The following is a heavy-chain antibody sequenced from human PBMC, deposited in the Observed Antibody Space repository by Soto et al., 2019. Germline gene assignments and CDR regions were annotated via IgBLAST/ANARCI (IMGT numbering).Heavy chain of an antibody. Sequence: GXSVKVSCKASLYTFTNFYIHWLRQAPGQGLEWMGIINPSGGSTTYPQKFQGRVTMTRDTSTSTVHMELITLRSEDTAVYCCARSQVGRPLDVWGPGTTVTVSS. CDR3: ARSQVGRPLDV. CDR1: LYTFTNFY. CDR2: INPSGGST. D-gene: IGHD1-26*01. V-gene: IGHV1-46*01. J-gene: IGHJ6*02.